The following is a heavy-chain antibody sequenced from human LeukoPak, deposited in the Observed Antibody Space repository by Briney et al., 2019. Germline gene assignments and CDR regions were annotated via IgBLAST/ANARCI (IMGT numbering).Heavy chain of an antibody. CDR1: GASISTYY. D-gene: IGHD2-15*01. V-gene: IGHV4-4*07. CDR3: VKDGPLGSDF. Sequence: PSETLSLTCTISGASISTYYWSWIRQPAGKGLEWIGRIYASGNTYKNPSLESRVTMSVDTSNNQFTLNLTSVTGADTAMHYCVKDGPLGSDFWGQGTQVTVSS. CDR2: IYASGNT. J-gene: IGHJ4*02.